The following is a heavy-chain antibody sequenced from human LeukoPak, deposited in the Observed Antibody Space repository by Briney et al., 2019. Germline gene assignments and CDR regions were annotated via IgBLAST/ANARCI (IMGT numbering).Heavy chain of an antibody. CDR3: AREKAGSISVDF. D-gene: IGHD3/OR15-3a*01. J-gene: IGHJ4*02. Sequence: SETLSLTCTVSGDSVTTYYWTWIRQPPGKALEWIGRISSSGSTNYNPSLKSRVTMSVDNSKNQFSLRLTSVTAADMAVYYCAREKAGSISVDFWGQGTLVTVSS. V-gene: IGHV4-4*07. CDR1: GDSVTTYY. CDR2: ISSSGST.